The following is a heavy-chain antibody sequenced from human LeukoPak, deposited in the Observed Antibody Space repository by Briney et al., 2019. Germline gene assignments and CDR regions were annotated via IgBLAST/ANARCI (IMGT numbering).Heavy chain of an antibody. V-gene: IGHV1-46*01. CDR3: ARVGYYGSGSYYNDNWFDP. Sequence: ASVKVSCKASGYTFTSYYMHWVRQAPGQGLEWMGIINPSGGSTSYAQKFQGRVTTTRDTSTSTVYMELSSLRSEDTAVYYCARVGYYGSGSYYNDNWFDPWGQGTLVTVCS. J-gene: IGHJ5*02. CDR2: INPSGGST. CDR1: GYTFTSYY. D-gene: IGHD3-10*01.